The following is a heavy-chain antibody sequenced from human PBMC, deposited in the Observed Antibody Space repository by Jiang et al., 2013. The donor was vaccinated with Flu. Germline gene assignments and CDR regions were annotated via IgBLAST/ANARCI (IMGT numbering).Heavy chain of an antibody. CDR2: TYYRSKWYN. Sequence: QTLSLTCAISGDSVSSNSAAWNWIRQSPSRGLEWLGRTYYRSKWYNDYAVSVKSRITINPDTSKNQFSLQLNSVTPEDTAVYYCAGDQMTTVTTGFDYWGQGTLVTVSS. D-gene: IGHD4-11*01. J-gene: IGHJ4*02. CDR1: GDSVSSNSAA. V-gene: IGHV6-1*01. CDR3: AGDQMTTVTTGFDY.